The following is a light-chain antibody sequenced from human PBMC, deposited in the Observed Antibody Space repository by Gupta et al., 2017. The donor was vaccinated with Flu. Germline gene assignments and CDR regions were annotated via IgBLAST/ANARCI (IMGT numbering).Light chain of an antibody. J-gene: IGKJ2*01. CDR3: QQDNNYPYT. V-gene: IGKV1-5*03. CDR1: QSISSW. Sequence: DIQMTQSPSTLSASVGDRVTITCRASQSISSWLAWCQQKPGKAPKLLIYKASTLEGGVPSRFSGSGSGTEFTLTISSLEPDDFATYYCQQDNNYPYTFGQGTKLEIK. CDR2: KAS.